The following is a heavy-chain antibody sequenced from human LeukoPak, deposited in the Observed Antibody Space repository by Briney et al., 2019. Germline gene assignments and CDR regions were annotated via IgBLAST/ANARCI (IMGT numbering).Heavy chain of an antibody. D-gene: IGHD3-3*01. V-gene: IGHV4-31*03. Sequence: SETLSLTCTVSGGSISSGGYYWSWIRQHPGKGLEWIGYIYYSGSTYYNPSLKSRVTISVDTSKNQFSLKLSSVTAADTAVYYCARHEGDFWSGYDRYFDFWGQGILVTVSS. J-gene: IGHJ4*02. CDR1: GGSISSGGYY. CDR3: ARHEGDFWSGYDRYFDF. CDR2: IYYSGST.